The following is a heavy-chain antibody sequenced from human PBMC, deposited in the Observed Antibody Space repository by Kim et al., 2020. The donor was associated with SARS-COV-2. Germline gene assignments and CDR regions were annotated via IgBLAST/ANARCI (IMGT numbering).Heavy chain of an antibody. V-gene: IGHV3-48*01. CDR1: GFTFSAYD. D-gene: IGHD3-16*01. CDR2: ITKSSTTI. J-gene: IGHJ3*02. Sequence: GGSLRLSCATSGFTFSAYDMNWVRQAPGKGLEWLSFITKSSTTIYYADSVEGRFTISRDNAKNSLFLQMNSLRAEDTALYYCVRDRMGGAFDRWGQGTMVTVSS. CDR3: VRDRMGGAFDR.